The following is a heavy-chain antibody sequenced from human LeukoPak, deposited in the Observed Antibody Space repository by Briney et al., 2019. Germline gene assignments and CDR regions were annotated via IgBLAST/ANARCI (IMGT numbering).Heavy chain of an antibody. V-gene: IGHV3-23*01. D-gene: IGHD3-10*01. CDR3: ARRPSGTGSYYYYYMDV. CDR2: ISGSGGST. CDR1: GFIFSSYG. Sequence: GGSLRLSCAASGFIFSSYGMSWVRQAPGKGLEWVSAISGSGGSTYYADSVKGRFTISRDNAKNSLYLQMNSLRAEDTAVYYCARRPSGTGSYYYYYMDVWGKGTTVTVSS. J-gene: IGHJ6*03.